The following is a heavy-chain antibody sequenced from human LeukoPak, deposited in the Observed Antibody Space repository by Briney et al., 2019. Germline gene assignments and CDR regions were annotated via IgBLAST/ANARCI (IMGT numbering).Heavy chain of an antibody. V-gene: IGHV5-51*03. CDR3: ARVTSDGYYYYYYMDV. CDR1: GYSFTSYW. D-gene: IGHD4-11*01. Sequence: GESLTLSCTGSGYSFTSYWIGWVRQMPGKGLEWMGIIYPGDSDTRYSPSFQGQVTISADKSISTAYLQWSSLKASDTAMYYCARVTSDGYYYYYYMDVWGKGTTVTVSS. CDR2: IYPGDSDT. J-gene: IGHJ6*03.